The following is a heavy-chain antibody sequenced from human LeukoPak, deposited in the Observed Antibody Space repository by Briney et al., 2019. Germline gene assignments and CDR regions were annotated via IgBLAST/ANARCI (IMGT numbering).Heavy chain of an antibody. J-gene: IGHJ4*02. V-gene: IGHV3-30*04. CDR3: ARGYCTSSSCYNDY. CDR2: MSFDVKNK. D-gene: IGHD2-2*02. CDR1: GFTFSSYA. Sequence: GRSLRLSCATSGFTFSSYAFHWVRQAPGKGLEWVATMSFDVKNKYYADSVRGRFTISRDNSKNTLYLQMNSLRAEDTAVYSCARGYCTSSSCYNDYWGQGTLVTVSS.